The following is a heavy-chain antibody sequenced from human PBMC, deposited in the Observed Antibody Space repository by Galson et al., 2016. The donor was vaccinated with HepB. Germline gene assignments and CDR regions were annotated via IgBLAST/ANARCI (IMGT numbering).Heavy chain of an antibody. CDR1: GFTFSTYS. J-gene: IGHJ4*02. CDR2: ISLSSSYI. V-gene: IGHV3-21*01. Sequence: SLRLSCAASGFTFSTYSMNWVRQAPGKGLQWVSSISLSSSYIYYADSVKGRFTISRDNAKNSLYLQMNNLRVEDTAVYYCARGIPGIDSWGQGALVTVSS. D-gene: IGHD3-10*01. CDR3: ARGIPGIDS.